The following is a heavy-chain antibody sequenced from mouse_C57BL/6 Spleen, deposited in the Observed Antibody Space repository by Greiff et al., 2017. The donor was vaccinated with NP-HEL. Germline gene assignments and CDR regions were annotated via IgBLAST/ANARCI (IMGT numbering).Heavy chain of an antibody. V-gene: IGHV1-26*01. J-gene: IGHJ4*01. Sequence: EVQLQQSGPELVKPGASVKISCKASGYTFTDYYMNWVKQSHGKSLEWIGDINPNNGGTSYNQKFKGKATLTVDKSSSPAYMELRSLTSEDSAVYYCARSYDYDVDAMDYWGQGSSVTVSS. CDR2: INPNNGGT. CDR1: GYTFTDYY. CDR3: ARSYDYDVDAMDY. D-gene: IGHD2-4*01.